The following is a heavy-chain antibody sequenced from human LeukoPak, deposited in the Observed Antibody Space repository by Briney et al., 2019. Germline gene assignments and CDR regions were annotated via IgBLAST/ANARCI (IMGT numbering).Heavy chain of an antibody. V-gene: IGHV3-30*03. D-gene: IGHD4-23*01. Sequence: PGGSLRLSCAASGFTFSNYWMHWVRQAPGKGLEWVAVISYDGSIEYYADSVKGRFTISRDNSKNTLYLQMNSLRAEDTAVYYCARGDYGGKKGGVDYWGQGTLVTVSS. CDR1: GFTFSNYW. CDR3: ARGDYGGKKGGVDY. CDR2: ISYDGSIE. J-gene: IGHJ4*02.